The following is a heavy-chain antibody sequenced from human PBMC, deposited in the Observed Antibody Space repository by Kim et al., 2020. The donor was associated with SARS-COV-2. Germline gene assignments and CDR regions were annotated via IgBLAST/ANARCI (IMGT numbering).Heavy chain of an antibody. D-gene: IGHD6-13*01. CDR2: INHSGST. V-gene: IGHV4-34*01. CDR1: GGSFSGYY. J-gene: IGHJ4*02. CDR3: ARGERIAAAGTRGLHPRGSRGPFDY. Sequence: SETLSLTCAVYGGSFSGYYWSWIRQPPGKGLEWIGEINHSGSTNYNPSLKSRVTISVDTSKNQFSLKLSSVTAADTAVYYCARGERIAAAGTRGLHPRGSRGPFDYWGQGTLVTVSS.